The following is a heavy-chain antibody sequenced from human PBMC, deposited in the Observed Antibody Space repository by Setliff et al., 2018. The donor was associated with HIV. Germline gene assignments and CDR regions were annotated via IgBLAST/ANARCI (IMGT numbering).Heavy chain of an antibody. CDR1: GGSLSGYY. CDR3: ARHRAQRGSGTYYDDWFDP. CDR2: VRYSGRT. J-gene: IGHJ5*02. V-gene: IGHV4-34*01. Sequence: PSETLSLTCAAYGGSLSGYYWSWIRQTPGKGLEWIGEVRYSGRTAYNPSLQSRVAISVDMYRNQFFLRLTSVTAADTSVYYCARHRAQRGSGTYYDDWFDPWGQGTLVTVSS. D-gene: IGHD3-10*01.